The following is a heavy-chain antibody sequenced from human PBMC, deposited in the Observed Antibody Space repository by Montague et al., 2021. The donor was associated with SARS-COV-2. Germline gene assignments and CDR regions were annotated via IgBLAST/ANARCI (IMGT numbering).Heavy chain of an antibody. CDR2: FYFGGKF. CDR3: ARDRTLRHIMIVVENVFDI. J-gene: IGHJ3*02. CDR1: GNSLSNSRYF. D-gene: IGHD3-22*01. Sequence: SETLSLTCSVSGNSLSNSRYFWGWIRQPPRKGLEWIGSFYFGGKFLYNSSLESRVTISVDTSKNQFSLQLSSVTASDTAVYYCARDRTLRHIMIVVENVFDIWGQGTMVTVSP. V-gene: IGHV4-39*02.